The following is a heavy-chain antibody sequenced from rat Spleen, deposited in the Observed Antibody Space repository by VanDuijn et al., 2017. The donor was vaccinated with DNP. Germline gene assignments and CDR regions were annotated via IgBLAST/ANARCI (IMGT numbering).Heavy chain of an antibody. CDR2: ISYDGGTT. V-gene: IGHV5-20*01. D-gene: IGHD1-1*01. CDR3: AIYFYSGDNWFGY. J-gene: IGHJ3*01. CDR1: GFTFSDYY. Sequence: EVQLVESGGGLVQPGRSLRLSCVASGFTFSDYYMAWVRQAPTKGLEWVAYISYDGGTTYYPDSVKGRFTISRDIAKNTLYLQMNSLRSEDTATYYCAIYFYSGDNWFGYWGQGTLVTVSS.